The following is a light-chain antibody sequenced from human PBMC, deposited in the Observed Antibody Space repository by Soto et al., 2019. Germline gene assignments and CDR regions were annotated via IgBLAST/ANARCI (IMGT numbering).Light chain of an antibody. CDR2: DAS. CDR1: QGISSA. Sequence: AIQLTQSPSSLSASVGDRVTITCRASQGISSALAWYQHKPGRAPRLLIYDASSLQSGVPSRFSGSGSGTDFTLTISSLQPEDFATYYCQQYSSAPAWTFGQGTKVEI. J-gene: IGKJ1*01. CDR3: QQYSSAPAWT. V-gene: IGKV1-13*02.